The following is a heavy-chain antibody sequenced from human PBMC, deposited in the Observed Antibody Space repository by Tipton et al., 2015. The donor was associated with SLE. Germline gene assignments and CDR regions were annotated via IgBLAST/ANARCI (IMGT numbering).Heavy chain of an antibody. J-gene: IGHJ4*02. CDR3: ARGPRSMGGSTRVDT. CDR2: ITHSGST. D-gene: IGHD2-2*01. V-gene: IGHV4-34*01. CDR1: GGSFSGYY. Sequence: TLSLTCSVYGGSFSGYYWSWIRQPPGKGLEWIGEITHSGSTNYNPPLKSRVTISVDTSKNQFSLKLSSVTAADTAVYYCARGPRSMGGSTRVDTWGQGTLVTVSS.